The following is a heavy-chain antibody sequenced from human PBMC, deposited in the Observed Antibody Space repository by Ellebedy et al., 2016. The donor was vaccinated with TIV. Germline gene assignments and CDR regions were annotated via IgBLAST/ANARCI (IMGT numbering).Heavy chain of an antibody. J-gene: IGHJ4*02. Sequence: GGSLRLSXAASGFTFSSFAMSWVRQAPGKGLEWVSLISDNGGSTYYADSVKGRFTISRDNSKNTLCLQMNSLGADDTAVYYCAKDRYHSSGSYFDYWGQGTLVTVSS. D-gene: IGHD3-22*01. V-gene: IGHV3-23*01. CDR3: AKDRYHSSGSYFDY. CDR2: ISDNGGST. CDR1: GFTFSSFA.